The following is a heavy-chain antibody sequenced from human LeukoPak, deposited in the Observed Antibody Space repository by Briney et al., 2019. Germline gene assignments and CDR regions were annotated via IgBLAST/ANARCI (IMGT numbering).Heavy chain of an antibody. Sequence: SETLSLTCTVSGGSISSYYWSWIRQPPGKGLEWIGYIYYSGSTNYNPSLKSRVTISVDTSKNQFSLKLSSVTAADTAVYYCARVLGSSATWTDYYHGMDVWGQGTTVTVSS. CDR1: GGSISSYY. J-gene: IGHJ6*02. D-gene: IGHD2-2*01. CDR3: ARVLGSSATWTDYYHGMDV. CDR2: IYYSGST. V-gene: IGHV4-59*01.